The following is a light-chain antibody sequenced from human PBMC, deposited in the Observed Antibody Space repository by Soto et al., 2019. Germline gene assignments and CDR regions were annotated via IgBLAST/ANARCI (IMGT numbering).Light chain of an antibody. Sequence: QSALTQPASVSGSPGQSITISCTGSSSDVGGYNYVSWYQHHPGKAPKLMIYEVSNRPSGVSNRFSGSKSDNTASLTISGLQSEDDADYYCSSYTSSSTVVFGGGTKLTFL. CDR3: SSYTSSSTVV. CDR2: EVS. V-gene: IGLV2-14*01. CDR1: SSDVGGYNY. J-gene: IGLJ2*01.